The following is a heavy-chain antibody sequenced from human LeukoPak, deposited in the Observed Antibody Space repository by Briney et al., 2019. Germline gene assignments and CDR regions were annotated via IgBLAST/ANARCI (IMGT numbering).Heavy chain of an antibody. CDR2: ISSSSLYI. V-gene: IGHV3-21*06. CDR3: ARDPSTIFGVVIFPDAFDI. CDR1: GFSINSYG. D-gene: IGHD3-3*01. J-gene: IGHJ3*02. Sequence: PGGSLRLSCAASGFSINSYGMNWVRQAPGKGLEWVSYISSSSLYIEYGDSVKGRFTISRDNAKNSLYLQMNSLRAEDTAVYYCARDPSTIFGVVIFPDAFDIWGQGTMVTVSS.